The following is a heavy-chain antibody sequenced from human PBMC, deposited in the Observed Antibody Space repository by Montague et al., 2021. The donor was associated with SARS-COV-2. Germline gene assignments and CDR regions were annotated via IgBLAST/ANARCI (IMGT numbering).Heavy chain of an antibody. Sequence: SETLSLTCTVSGGSISSYYCSWLRQRPGKGLEWIGYIYYSVGTTYIPSLTRRVTISVDTSNHQFSLQLSSVTAADTAVYYCARHRRGWVQRYSYVDVWGKGTTVNVSS. CDR2: IYYSVGT. D-gene: IGHD1-1*01. CDR3: ARHRRGWVQRYSYVDV. V-gene: IGHV4-59*01. CDR1: GGSISSYY. J-gene: IGHJ6*03.